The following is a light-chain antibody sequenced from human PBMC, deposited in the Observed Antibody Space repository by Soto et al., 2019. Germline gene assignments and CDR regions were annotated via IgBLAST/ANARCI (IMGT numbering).Light chain of an antibody. V-gene: IGLV2-8*01. CDR1: SSDVGGYNY. Sequence: QSALTQPPSASGSPGQSVTISCTGTSSDVGGYNYVSWYQQHPGKAPKLMIYDVSKRPSGVPDLFSGSKSGNTASLTVSGLQAEDEADYYCSSYAGSNHYVFGTGTKLTVL. J-gene: IGLJ1*01. CDR3: SSYAGSNHYV. CDR2: DVS.